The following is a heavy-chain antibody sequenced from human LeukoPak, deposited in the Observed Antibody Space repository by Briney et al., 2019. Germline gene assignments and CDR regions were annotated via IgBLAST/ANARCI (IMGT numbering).Heavy chain of an antibody. CDR3: AKDIYRGLDMATRPDY. Sequence: QSGGSLRLSCAASGFTFSSYAMSWVRQAPGKGLEWVSAISGSGGSTYYADSVKGRFTISRDDGKNSLYLQMNSLRTEDTAFYYCAKDIYRGLDMATRPDYWGQGTLVTVSS. CDR2: ISGSGGST. J-gene: IGHJ4*02. V-gene: IGHV3-23*01. CDR1: GFTFSSYA. D-gene: IGHD5-24*01.